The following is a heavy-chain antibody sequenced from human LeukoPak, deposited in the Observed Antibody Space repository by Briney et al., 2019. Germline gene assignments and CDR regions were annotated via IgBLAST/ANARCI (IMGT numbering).Heavy chain of an antibody. CDR2: IHTSGSN. CDR3: ARLSAAVHLGAFDL. J-gene: IGHJ3*01. CDR1: GVSISPYF. Sequence: KLSETLSIPCAVSGVSISPYFWAWIRPPPGKGLEWIGYIHTSGSNNQYPSLKSRVTISVDKSKNHFSLRLTSVTAADSAVYYCARLSAAVHLGAFDLWGQGTMVTVSS. D-gene: IGHD3-3*01. V-gene: IGHV4-4*09.